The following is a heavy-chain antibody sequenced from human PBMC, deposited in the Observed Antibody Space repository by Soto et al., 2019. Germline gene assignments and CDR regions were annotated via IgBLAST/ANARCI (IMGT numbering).Heavy chain of an antibody. J-gene: IGHJ4*02. CDR2: ISYSSATI. CDR3: ARDSSKYTYGSFYFDY. D-gene: IGHD5-18*01. Sequence: AGSLRLSCAASGFTVSNYGINWVRQAPGRGLEWISFISYSSATIHYADSVRGRFTISRDNANNSLYLEMSSLRDEDTAVYFCARDSSKYTYGSFYFDYWGQGTLVTVSS. V-gene: IGHV3-48*02. CDR1: GFTVSNYG.